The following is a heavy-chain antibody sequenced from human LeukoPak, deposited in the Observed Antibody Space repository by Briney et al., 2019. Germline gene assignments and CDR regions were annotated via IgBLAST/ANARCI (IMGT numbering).Heavy chain of an antibody. Sequence: GESLKISSMGSEYSFTSYWIGWLRQMSGKGLDWMGIIYPGDSDTRYSPSFQGQVTISADKSITTAYLQWSSLRASDTAMYYCARPANRGDAFDIWGQGTMVTVSS. V-gene: IGHV5-51*01. CDR3: ARPANRGDAFDI. J-gene: IGHJ3*02. D-gene: IGHD2/OR15-2a*01. CDR1: EYSFTSYW. CDR2: IYPGDSDT.